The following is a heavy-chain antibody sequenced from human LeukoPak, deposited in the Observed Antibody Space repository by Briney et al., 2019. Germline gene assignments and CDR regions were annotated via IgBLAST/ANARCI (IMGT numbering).Heavy chain of an antibody. CDR2: ITAGGRGAT. Sequence: GGSLRLSCAASGFTFDTYDMSWVRQAPGKGLEWVSTITAGGRGATYYADSVKGRFTMSRVRSGKTLSLQMNRLRVGDTATYYCAELSGRINWFDPWGQGTLVTVSS. V-gene: IGHV3-23*01. D-gene: IGHD6-25*01. CDR1: GFTFDTYD. CDR3: AELSGRINWFDP. J-gene: IGHJ5*02.